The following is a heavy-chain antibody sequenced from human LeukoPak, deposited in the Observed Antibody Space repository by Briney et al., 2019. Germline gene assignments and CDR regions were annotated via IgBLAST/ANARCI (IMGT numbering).Heavy chain of an antibody. CDR3: ASPQSPVVAHYYYGMDV. J-gene: IGHJ6*02. Sequence: GASVKVSCKASGGTFSSYAISWVRQAPGQGLEWMGIINPSGGSTSYAQKFQGRVTMTRDTSTSTVYMELSSLRSEDTAVYYCASPQSPVVAHYYYGMDVWGQGTTVTVSS. D-gene: IGHD2-15*01. CDR2: INPSGGST. CDR1: GGTFSSYA. V-gene: IGHV1-46*01.